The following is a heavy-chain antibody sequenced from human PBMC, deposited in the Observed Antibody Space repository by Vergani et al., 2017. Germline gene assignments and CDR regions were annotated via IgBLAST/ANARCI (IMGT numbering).Heavy chain of an antibody. CDR3: AKVIDGGVVVAATYPPYFDY. Sequence: EVQLLESGGGLVQPGGSLRLSCAASGFTFSSYDMSWVRQAPGKGLEWVSAISGSGWSTYYADSVKGRFIISRDNSKNTLYLQMNSLRAEDTAVYYCAKVIDGGVVVAATYPPYFDYWGQGTLVTVSS. V-gene: IGHV3-23*01. CDR1: GFTFSSYD. D-gene: IGHD2-15*01. J-gene: IGHJ4*02. CDR2: ISGSGWST.